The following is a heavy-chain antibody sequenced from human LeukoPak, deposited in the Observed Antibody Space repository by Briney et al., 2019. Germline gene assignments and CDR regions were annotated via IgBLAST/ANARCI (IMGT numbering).Heavy chain of an antibody. Sequence: PSETLSLTCTVSGDSISSYYWGWIRQPPGKGLEWIGSISHSGSTYYKPSLKSRVTISVDTSKNQFSLKLRSVTAADTAVYYCARVTSRLGWFDPWGQGTLVTVSS. CDR2: ISHSGST. CDR1: GDSISSYY. V-gene: IGHV4-38-2*02. CDR3: ARVTSRLGWFDP. J-gene: IGHJ5*02. D-gene: IGHD1-14*01.